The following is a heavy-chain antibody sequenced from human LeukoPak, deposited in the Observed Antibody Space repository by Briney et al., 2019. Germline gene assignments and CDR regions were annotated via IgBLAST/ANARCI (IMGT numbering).Heavy chain of an antibody. D-gene: IGHD4-17*01. V-gene: IGHV4-31*03. Sequence: SETLSLTCTVSGGSVSGSYYWNWIRQPPGKGLEWIGYIYYSGSTYYNPSLKSRVTISVDTSKNQFSLKLSSVTAADTAVYYCARGYGDRYWGQGTLVTVSS. CDR1: GGSVSGSYY. CDR3: ARGYGDRY. J-gene: IGHJ4*02. CDR2: IYYSGST.